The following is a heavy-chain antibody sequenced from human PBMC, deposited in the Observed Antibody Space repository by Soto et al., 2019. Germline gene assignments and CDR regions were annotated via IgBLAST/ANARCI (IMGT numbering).Heavy chain of an antibody. D-gene: IGHD1-26*01. Sequence: GGSLRLSCAASGFTFSSYAMHWVRQAPGKGLEWVAVISYDGSNKYYADSVKGRFTISRDNSKNTLYLQMNSLRAEDTAVYYCARDHLIVGATHYFDYWGQGTLVTVSS. CDR1: GFTFSSYA. J-gene: IGHJ4*02. CDR2: ISYDGSNK. V-gene: IGHV3-30-3*01. CDR3: ARDHLIVGATHYFDY.